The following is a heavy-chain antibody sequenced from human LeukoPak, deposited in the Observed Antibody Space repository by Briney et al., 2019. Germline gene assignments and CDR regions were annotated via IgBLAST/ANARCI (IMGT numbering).Heavy chain of an antibody. D-gene: IGHD2-2*01. Sequence: PSQTLSLTCTVSGGSISSGSYYWSWIRQPPGKGLEWIGEINHSGSTNYNPSLKSRVTISVDTSKNQFSLKLSSVTAADTAVYYCARGRKRYCSSTSCSRYYYFDYWGQGTLVTVSS. V-gene: IGHV4-39*07. CDR2: INHSGST. J-gene: IGHJ4*02. CDR1: GGSISSGSYY. CDR3: ARGRKRYCSSTSCSRYYYFDY.